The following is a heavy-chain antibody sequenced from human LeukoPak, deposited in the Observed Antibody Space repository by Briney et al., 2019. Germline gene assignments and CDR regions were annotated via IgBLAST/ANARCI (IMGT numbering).Heavy chain of an antibody. CDR3: ARVTYYYDSSGYSSGSLNWFDP. J-gene: IGHJ5*02. V-gene: IGHV4-59*12. CDR1: GASITSYH. CDR2: IYYSGST. D-gene: IGHD3-22*01. Sequence: SETLSLTCTVSGASITSYHWSWLRQPPGKGLEWIGYIYYSGSTNYNPSLKSRVTISVDTSKNQFSLELSSVTAADTAVYYCARVTYYYDSSGYSSGSLNWFDPWGQGTLVTVSS.